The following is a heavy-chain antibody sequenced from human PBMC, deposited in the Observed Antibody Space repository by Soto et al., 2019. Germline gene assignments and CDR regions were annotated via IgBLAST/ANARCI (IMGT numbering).Heavy chain of an antibody. CDR1: GYTFTGYY. V-gene: IGHV1-2*04. J-gene: IGHJ1*01. CDR2: INPNSGGT. D-gene: IGHD6-6*01. Sequence: ASVKVSCKASGYTFTGYYMHWVRQAPGQGLEWMGWINPNSGGTNYAQKFQGWVTMTRDTSISTAYMELSRLRSDDTAVYYCARAHVNSSSSYVFQHWGQGTLVTVSS. CDR3: ARAHVNSSSSYVFQH.